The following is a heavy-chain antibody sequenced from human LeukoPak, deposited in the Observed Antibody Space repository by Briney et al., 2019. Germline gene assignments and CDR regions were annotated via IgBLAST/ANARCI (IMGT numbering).Heavy chain of an antibody. CDR2: INPSGGST. CDR3: ASRPRIVGATPGNDAFDI. V-gene: IGHV1-46*01. D-gene: IGHD1-26*01. Sequence: ASVKVSCKASGYTFTSYYMHWVRQAPGQGLEWMGIINPSGGSTSYAQKFQGRVTMTRDMSTSTVYMELSSLRSEDTAVYYCASRPRIVGATPGNDAFDIWGQGTMVTVSS. CDR1: GYTFTSYY. J-gene: IGHJ3*02.